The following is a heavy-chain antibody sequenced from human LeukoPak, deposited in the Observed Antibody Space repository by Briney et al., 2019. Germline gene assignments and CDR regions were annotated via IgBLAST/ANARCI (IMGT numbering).Heavy chain of an antibody. Sequence: SQTLSLTCAISGDSVSSKNTAWNWIRQSPSRDLEWLGSTYYRSKWYYDYAVSVKSRISINPDTSKNQFSLQLNSVTPEDTAVYYCARAAAQLIGGGFDIWGQGTMVTVSS. CDR1: GDSVSSKNTA. D-gene: IGHD5-24*01. CDR2: TYYRSKWYY. J-gene: IGHJ3*02. CDR3: ARAAAQLIGGGFDI. V-gene: IGHV6-1*01.